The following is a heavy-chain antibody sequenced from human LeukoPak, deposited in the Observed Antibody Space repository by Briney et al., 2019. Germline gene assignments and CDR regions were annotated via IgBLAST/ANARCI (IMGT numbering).Heavy chain of an antibody. CDR2: MYAGGTT. D-gene: IGHD6-19*01. CDR1: GVIVSRNF. V-gene: IGHV3-53*01. CDR3: ARGSGSGWPLDR. Sequence: GGSLRLSCAASGVIVSRNFMSWVRQAPGKGLQWVAIMYAGGTTDYSDSVRGRFYISRDSSNNTLSLQINGLRAEDTAVYYCARGSGSGWPLDRWGQGALVTVSS. J-gene: IGHJ5*02.